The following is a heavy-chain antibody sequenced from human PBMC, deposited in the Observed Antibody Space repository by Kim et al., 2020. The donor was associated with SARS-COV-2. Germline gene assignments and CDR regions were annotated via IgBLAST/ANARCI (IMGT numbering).Heavy chain of an antibody. Sequence: GGSLRLSCAASGFTFSSYAMSWVRQAPGKGLEWVSAISASGGSTYYADSVKGRFTISRDKSKNTLYLQMNSLRAEDTAVYYCAKGTRGGFVVPIKADYWGQGTLVTVSS. CDR1: GFTFSSYA. CDR3: AKGTRGGFVVPIKADY. D-gene: IGHD2-15*01. CDR2: ISASGGST. V-gene: IGHV3-23*01. J-gene: IGHJ4*02.